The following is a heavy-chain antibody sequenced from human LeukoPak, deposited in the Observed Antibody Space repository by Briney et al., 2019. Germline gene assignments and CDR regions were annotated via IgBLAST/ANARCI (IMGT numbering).Heavy chain of an antibody. D-gene: IGHD2-21*02. Sequence: SVKVSCKASGGTFSSYAISWVRQAPGQGLEWMGGIIPIFGTANYAQKFQGRVTITADESTSTAYMELSSLRSEDTAVYYRARCPFKVVTAIPLFDYWGQGTLVTVSS. CDR3: ARCPFKVVTAIPLFDY. CDR1: GGTFSSYA. J-gene: IGHJ4*02. V-gene: IGHV1-69*13. CDR2: IIPIFGTA.